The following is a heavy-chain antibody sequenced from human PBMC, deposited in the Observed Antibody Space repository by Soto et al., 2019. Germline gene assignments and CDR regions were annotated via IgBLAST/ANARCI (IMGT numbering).Heavy chain of an antibody. CDR3: AKALGELSPESYDY. J-gene: IGHJ4*02. Sequence: QAGGSLRLSCAASGFTFSSYGMHWVRQAPGKGLEWVAVISYDGSDKYYADSVKGRFTISRDNSKNTLNLQMNSLRADDTAVYYCAKALGELSPESYDYWGQGTLVTVSS. V-gene: IGHV3-30*18. CDR2: ISYDGSDK. D-gene: IGHD3-16*02. CDR1: GFTFSSYG.